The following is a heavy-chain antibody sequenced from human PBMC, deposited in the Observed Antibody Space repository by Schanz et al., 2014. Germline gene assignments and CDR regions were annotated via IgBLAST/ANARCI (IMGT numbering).Heavy chain of an antibody. D-gene: IGHD5-12*01. CDR2: IWYDGSNK. V-gene: IGHV3-33*03. Sequence: VQLVESGGDLVKPGGSLRLSCEASGFTFSNYGMNWVRQAPEKGLEWVAIIWYDGSNKYYADSVKGRFTISRDNAKNSLYLQMNSLRAEDTAVYYCAGAVATIRADSFDIWGQGTMVAVSS. CDR1: GFTFSNYG. CDR3: AGAVATIRADSFDI. J-gene: IGHJ3*02.